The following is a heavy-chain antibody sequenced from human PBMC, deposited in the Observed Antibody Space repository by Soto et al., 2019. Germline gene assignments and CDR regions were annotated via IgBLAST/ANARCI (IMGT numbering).Heavy chain of an antibody. V-gene: IGHV6-1*01. J-gene: IGHJ4*01. CDR2: TYYRSKWYY. Sequence: QTLSLTCAITGDSVSSNGAGWSLVRQSPSRGLEWLGRTYYRSKWYYEYAVSVRGRITINPDTSKNQYSLQLNSVTPEDTAVYFCARGEQYSGRIFDYWGQGTLVTVSS. D-gene: IGHD1-26*01. CDR3: ARGEQYSGRIFDY. CDR1: GDSVSSNGAG.